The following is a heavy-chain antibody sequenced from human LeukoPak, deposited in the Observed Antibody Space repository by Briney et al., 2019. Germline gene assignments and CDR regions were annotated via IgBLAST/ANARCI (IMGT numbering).Heavy chain of an antibody. Sequence: ASVKVSCKXSGYTFTGYYMHWVRQAPGQGLEWMGWVSPNSGGTNYAQKFQGRVTMTRDTSISTAYMELSRLRSDDTAVYYCARDLPGYYYDSSGYPHPIAFDIWGQGTMVTVSS. CDR2: VSPNSGGT. CDR1: GYTFTGYY. V-gene: IGHV1-2*02. D-gene: IGHD3-22*01. J-gene: IGHJ3*02. CDR3: ARDLPGYYYDSSGYPHPIAFDI.